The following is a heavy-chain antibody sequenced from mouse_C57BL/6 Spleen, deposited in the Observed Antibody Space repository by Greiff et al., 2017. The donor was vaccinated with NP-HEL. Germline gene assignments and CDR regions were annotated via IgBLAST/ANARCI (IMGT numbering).Heavy chain of an antibody. CDR1: GFTFTDYY. V-gene: IGHV7-3*01. CDR2: IRNKANGYTT. Sequence: EVKLEESGGGLVQPGGSLSLSCAASGFTFTDYYMSWVRQPPGKALEWLGFIRNKANGYTTEYSASVKGRFTISRDNSQSILYLQMNALRTEDSATYYCARSPYYYGSSPFAYWGQGTLVTVSA. CDR3: ARSPYYYGSSPFAY. J-gene: IGHJ3*01. D-gene: IGHD1-1*01.